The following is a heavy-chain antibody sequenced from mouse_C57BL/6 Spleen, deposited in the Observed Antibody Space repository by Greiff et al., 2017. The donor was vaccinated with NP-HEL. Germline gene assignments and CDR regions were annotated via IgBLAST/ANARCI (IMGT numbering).Heavy chain of an antibody. J-gene: IGHJ4*01. CDR2: INPNYGTT. CDR1: GYSFTDYN. V-gene: IGHV1-39*01. CDR3: ARLDDYGARAMDY. D-gene: IGHD2-4*01. Sequence: VQLQQSGPELVKPGASVKISCKASGYSFTDYNMNWVKQSTGKSLEWIGVINPNYGTTSYNQKFKGKATLTVDQSSSTAYMQLNSLTSEASAVYYCARLDDYGARAMDYWGQGTSVTVSS.